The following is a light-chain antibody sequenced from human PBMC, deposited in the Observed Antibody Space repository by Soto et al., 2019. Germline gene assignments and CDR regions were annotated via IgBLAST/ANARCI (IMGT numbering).Light chain of an antibody. CDR2: AAS. Sequence: ETVMTQSPVTLSVSPGGTATLSCRASQRVSSHLAWYQQKPGQAPRLLIYAASTRATGIPVRFSGCGSETEFTLTIRSLQSEDSALYFCHQYNNWPWTFGQGTKVE. CDR3: HQYNNWPWT. J-gene: IGKJ1*01. V-gene: IGKV3-15*01. CDR1: QRVSSH.